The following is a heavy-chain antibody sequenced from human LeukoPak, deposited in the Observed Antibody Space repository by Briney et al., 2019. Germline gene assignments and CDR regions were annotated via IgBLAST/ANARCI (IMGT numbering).Heavy chain of an antibody. CDR3: ARDAQYYDFWSGYYTNWFDP. J-gene: IGHJ5*02. Sequence: SVKVSCKASGGTFSSYAISWVRQAPGQGLEWMGGIIPIFGTANYAQKFQGRVTITTDESTSTAYMELSSLRSEDTAVYYCARDAQYYDFWSGYYTNWFDPWGQGTLGTVSS. CDR2: IIPIFGTA. CDR1: GGTFSSYA. D-gene: IGHD3-3*01. V-gene: IGHV1-69*05.